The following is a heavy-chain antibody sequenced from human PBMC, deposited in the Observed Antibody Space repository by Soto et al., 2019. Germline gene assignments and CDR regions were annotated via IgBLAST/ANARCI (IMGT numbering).Heavy chain of an antibody. Sequence: SETLSLTGAVSGYSISSGCFWGWIRQPPGKGLEWIANMYHDGNTHYNPSLKSRITMSVDTSKNQFSLKLNSVTAADTAVYYCASESSSGYHSYDYWGQGILVTVSS. CDR2: MYHDGNT. V-gene: IGHV4-38-2*01. CDR1: GYSISSGCF. CDR3: ASESSSGYHSYDY. D-gene: IGHD5-12*01. J-gene: IGHJ4*02.